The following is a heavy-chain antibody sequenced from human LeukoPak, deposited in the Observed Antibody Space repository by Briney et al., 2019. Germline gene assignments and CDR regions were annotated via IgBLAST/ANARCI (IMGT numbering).Heavy chain of an antibody. CDR3: ARPCSGGSCYSSYDAFDI. Sequence: GESLKISCKGSGYSFNTYWIGWVRQMPGKGLEWMGIIYPGDSDTRYSPSFQGQVTISADKSISTAYLQWSSLKASDTAMYYCARPCSGGSCYSSYDAFDIWGQGTMVTVSS. J-gene: IGHJ3*02. D-gene: IGHD2-15*01. V-gene: IGHV5-51*01. CDR1: GYSFNTYW. CDR2: IYPGDSDT.